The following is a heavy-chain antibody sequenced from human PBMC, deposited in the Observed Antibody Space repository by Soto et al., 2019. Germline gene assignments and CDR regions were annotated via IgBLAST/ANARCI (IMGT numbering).Heavy chain of an antibody. V-gene: IGHV1-69*13. J-gene: IGHJ4*02. CDR2: IIPIFGTA. CDR1: GYTFTSYG. CDR3: ARDLEKYYYDSSGYYNLVY. Sequence: SVKVSCTDSGYTFTSYGISWVRQAPGQGLEWMGGIIPIFGTANYAQKFQGRVTITADESTSTAYMELSSLRSEDTAVYYCARDLEKYYYDSSGYYNLVYWGQGTLVTVSS. D-gene: IGHD3-22*01.